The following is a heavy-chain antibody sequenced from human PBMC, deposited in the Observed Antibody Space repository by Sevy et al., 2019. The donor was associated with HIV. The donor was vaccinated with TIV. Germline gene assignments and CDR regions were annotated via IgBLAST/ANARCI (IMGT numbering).Heavy chain of an antibody. CDR1: GFTFSNAW. D-gene: IGHD2-8*01. CDR3: TNNRGYSIDSVCGEYFDS. J-gene: IGHJ4*02. Sequence: GGSLRLSCGASGFTFSNAWMTWVRQAPGKGLEWVGRIKSKSEGGTTDYAAPVKGRFTISRDDSKNTLYLQMSSLKSDDTAVYYCTNNRGYSIDSVCGEYFDSWGQETLVTVSS. V-gene: IGHV3-15*01. CDR2: IKSKSEGGTT.